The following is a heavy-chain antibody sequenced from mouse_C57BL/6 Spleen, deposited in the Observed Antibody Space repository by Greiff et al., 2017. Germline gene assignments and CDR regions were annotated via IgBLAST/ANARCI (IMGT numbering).Heavy chain of an antibody. D-gene: IGHD1-1*01. V-gene: IGHV1-64*01. CDR2: IHPNSGST. Sequence: QVQLQQPGAELVKPGASVKLSCKASGYTFTSYWMHWVKQRPGQGLEWIGMIHPNSGSTNYNEKFKSKATLTVDKSSSTDYMQLSSLTSEGAAVYYCARGTTTVDYWGKGTTLTVSS. J-gene: IGHJ2*01. CDR1: GYTFTSYW. CDR3: ARGTTTVDY.